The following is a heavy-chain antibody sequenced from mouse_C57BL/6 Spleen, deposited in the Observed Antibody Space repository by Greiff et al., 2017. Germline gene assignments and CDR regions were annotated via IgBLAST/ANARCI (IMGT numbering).Heavy chain of an antibody. Sequence: QVQLQQPGAELVMPGASVKLSCKASGYTFTSYWMHWVKQRPGQGLEWIGEIDPSDSYTNYNQKFKGKSTLTVDKSSSTAYMQLSSLTSEDSAVYYCASGEGKRGFDYWGKGTTLTVSS. CDR1: GYTFTSYW. J-gene: IGHJ2*01. CDR3: ASGEGKRGFDY. D-gene: IGHD2-1*01. V-gene: IGHV1-69*01. CDR2: IDPSDSYT.